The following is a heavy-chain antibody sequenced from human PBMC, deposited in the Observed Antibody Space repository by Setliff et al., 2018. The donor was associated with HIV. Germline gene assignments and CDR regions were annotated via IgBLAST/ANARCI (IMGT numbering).Heavy chain of an antibody. CDR1: GFTFSKYW. CDR2: INSDGRST. D-gene: IGHD5-18*01. Sequence: GGSLRLSCAASGFTFSKYWMHWVRQAPGKGLVWLSRINSDGRSTTYADFVKGRFSISRDNAKNTVYLQMSSLTVEDTAVYYCASIELAAMVPVDYWGQGTLVTVSS. J-gene: IGHJ4*02. CDR3: ASIELAAMVPVDY. V-gene: IGHV3-74*01.